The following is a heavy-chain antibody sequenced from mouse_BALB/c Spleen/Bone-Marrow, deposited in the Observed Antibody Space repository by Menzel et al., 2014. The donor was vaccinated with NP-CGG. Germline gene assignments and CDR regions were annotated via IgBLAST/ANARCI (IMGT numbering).Heavy chain of an antibody. Sequence: EVQLQQSGAELVKPGASVKLSCTASGFNIKDTYIHWGKQRPEQGLEWIGRIDPANGNTKYDPKFQGKATITTDTSSNTAYLQLSSLTSEDTAVYYCASYYYGRSSFACWGQGTLVTVSA. D-gene: IGHD1-1*01. V-gene: IGHV14-3*02. CDR3: ASYYYGRSSFAC. J-gene: IGHJ3*01. CDR2: IDPANGNT. CDR1: GFNIKDTY.